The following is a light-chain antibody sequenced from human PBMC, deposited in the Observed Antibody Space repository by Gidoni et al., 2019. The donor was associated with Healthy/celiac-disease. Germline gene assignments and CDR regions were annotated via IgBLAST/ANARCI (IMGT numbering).Light chain of an antibody. J-gene: IGKJ4*01. CDR1: QDISNY. CDR2: DAS. V-gene: IGKV1-33*01. Sequence: DIHINHSPSSLSSSVGDRVTITCQASQDISNYLNWYQQKPGKAPKLLIYDASNLETGVPSRFSGSGSGTDFTFTISSLQPEDIATYYCQQYDNLPLTVXGXTKVEIK. CDR3: QQYDNLPLT.